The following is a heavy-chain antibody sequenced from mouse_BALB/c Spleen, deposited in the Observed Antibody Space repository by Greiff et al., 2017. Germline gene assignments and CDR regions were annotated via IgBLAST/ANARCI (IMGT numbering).Heavy chain of an antibody. CDR3: VREDYDYDGWFAY. V-gene: IGHV2-9-2*01. CDR1: GFSLTSYD. D-gene: IGHD2-4*01. CDR2: IWTGGGT. J-gene: IGHJ3*01. Sequence: VQVVESGPGLVAPSQSLSITCTVSGFSLTSYDISWIRQPPGKGLEWLGVIWTGGGTNYNSAFMSRLSISKDNSKSQVFLKMNSLQTDDTAIYYCVREDYDYDGWFAYWGQGTLVTVSA.